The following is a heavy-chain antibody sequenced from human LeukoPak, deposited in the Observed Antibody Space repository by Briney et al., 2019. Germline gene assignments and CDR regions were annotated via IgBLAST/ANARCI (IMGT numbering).Heavy chain of an antibody. CDR1: GGTFSSYD. Sequence: ASVKVSCKASGGTFSSYDIRWVRQAPGQGLEWMGGIIPVFDTANYAQKLQGRVTMTTDTSTSTAYMELRSLRSDDTAVYYCARGDGYCSGGSCMIFDYWGQGTLVTVSS. D-gene: IGHD2-15*01. V-gene: IGHV1-69*05. CDR3: ARGDGYCSGGSCMIFDY. J-gene: IGHJ4*02. CDR2: IIPVFDTA.